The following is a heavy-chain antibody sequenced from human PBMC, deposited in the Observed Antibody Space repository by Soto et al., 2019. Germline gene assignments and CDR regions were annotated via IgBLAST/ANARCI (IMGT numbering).Heavy chain of an antibody. V-gene: IGHV4-4*02. D-gene: IGHD2-15*01. CDR1: GVSINSAKW. CDR3: ARYCGGGSSDVGALDV. CDR2: IYHSGST. Sequence: QMQLQESGPGLVNPSWTLSLTCTISGVSINSAKWWTWVRQSPGKGLEWIGEIYHSGSTNFNPSLKSRVTILVDISKLRFDLEVTYVCATDTAVYYCARYCGGGSSDVGALDVWGKGTMVTVSS. J-gene: IGHJ3*01.